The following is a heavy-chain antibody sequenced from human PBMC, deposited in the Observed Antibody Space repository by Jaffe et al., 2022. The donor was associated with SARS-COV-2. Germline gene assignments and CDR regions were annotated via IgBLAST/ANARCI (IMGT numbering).Heavy chain of an antibody. V-gene: IGHV2-5*02. D-gene: IGHD3-3*01. J-gene: IGHJ6*02. CDR1: GFSLSTSGVG. CDR3: AHSVEARIFGPYGMDV. CDR2: IYWDDDK. Sequence: QITLKESGPTLVKPTQTLTLTCTFSGFSLSTSGVGVGWIRQPPGKALEWLALIYWDDDKRYSPSLKSRLTITKDTSKNQVVLTMTNMDPVDTATYYCAHSVEARIFGPYGMDVWGQGTTVTVSS.